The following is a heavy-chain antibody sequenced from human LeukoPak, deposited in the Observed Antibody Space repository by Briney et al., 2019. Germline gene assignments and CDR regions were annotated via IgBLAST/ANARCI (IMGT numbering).Heavy chain of an antibody. D-gene: IGHD5-18*01. V-gene: IGHV3-30-3*01. J-gene: IGHJ4*02. CDR1: GFTFSSYA. CDR3: ASGYSYGYDPPRY. CDR2: ISYDGSNK. Sequence: GGSLRLSCAASGFTFSSYAMHWVRQAPGKGLEWVAVISYDGSNKYYADSVKGRFTISRDNSKNTLYLQMNSLRAEDTAVYYCASGYSYGYDPPRYWGQGTLVTVSS.